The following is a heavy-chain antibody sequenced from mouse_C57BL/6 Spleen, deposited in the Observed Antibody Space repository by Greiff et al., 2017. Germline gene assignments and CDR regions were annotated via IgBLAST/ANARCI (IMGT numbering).Heavy chain of an antibody. V-gene: IGHV1-54*01. CDR1: GYAFTNYL. Sequence: VKLMESGAELVRPGTSVKVSCKASGYAFTNYLIEWVKQRPGQGLEWIGVINPGSGGTNYNEKFKGKATLTADKSSSTAYMQLSSLTSEDSAVYFCARREGSSFAYWGQGTLVTVSA. CDR2: INPGSGGT. J-gene: IGHJ3*01. CDR3: ARREGSSFAY.